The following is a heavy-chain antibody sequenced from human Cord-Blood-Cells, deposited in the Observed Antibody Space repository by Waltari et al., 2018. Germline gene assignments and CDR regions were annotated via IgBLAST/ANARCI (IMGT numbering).Heavy chain of an antibody. D-gene: IGHD3-3*01. Sequence: EVQLVESGGGLVQPGGSLRLSCAASGFTFSSYEMNWVRQAPGTGLEWVSYISSSGSTIYYAGSVKGRFTISRDNAKNSLYLQMNSLRAEDTAVYYCARSLRFLEWLRAYYYYGMDVWGQGTTVTVSS. CDR1: GFTFSSYE. J-gene: IGHJ6*02. V-gene: IGHV3-48*03. CDR2: ISSSGSTI. CDR3: ARSLRFLEWLRAYYYYGMDV.